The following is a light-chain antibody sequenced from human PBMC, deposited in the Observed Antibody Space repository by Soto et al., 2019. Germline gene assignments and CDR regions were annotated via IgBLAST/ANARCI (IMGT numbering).Light chain of an antibody. CDR3: QQYDNSPPET. CDR2: GAS. J-gene: IGKJ1*01. CDR1: QSVSSN. Sequence: EIVMTQSQATLSVSPGERATLSCRASQSVSSNLAWYQQKPGQAPRLLIYGASTRATGIPARFSGSGSGTEFTLTISSLQSEDFGVYYCQQYDNSPPETFGQGTKVDIK. V-gene: IGKV3-15*01.